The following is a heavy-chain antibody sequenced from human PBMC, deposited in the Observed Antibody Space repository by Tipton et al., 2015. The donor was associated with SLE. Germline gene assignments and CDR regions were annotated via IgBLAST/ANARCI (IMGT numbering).Heavy chain of an antibody. D-gene: IGHD4-23*01. CDR3: AKELWVGNERPYYMDV. J-gene: IGHJ6*03. CDR1: GFTFNTYA. V-gene: IGHV3-23*01. CDR2: ISSRGDRT. Sequence: SLRLSCAASGFTFNTYAMYWVRQAPGKGLEWVSTISSRGDRTYYADSVKGRFTISRDNFKNTLILYLISLRAEDAAVYYCAKELWVGNERPYYMDVWGKGTTVTVSS.